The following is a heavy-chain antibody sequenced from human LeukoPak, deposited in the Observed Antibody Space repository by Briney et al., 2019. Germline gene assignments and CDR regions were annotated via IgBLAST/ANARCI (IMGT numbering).Heavy chain of an antibody. V-gene: IGHV3-23*01. CDR1: GITFSSHA. Sequence: PGGSLRLSCAASGITFSSHAMSWVRQAPGKGLEWVSAISDSGDSTHYAGSVKGRFTISRDNSKNTLSLQMNSLRAEDTAVYYCAKVNWCSASRADAWGQGTLVTVSS. J-gene: IGHJ4*02. CDR2: ISDSGDST. CDR3: AKVNWCSASRADA. D-gene: IGHD2-2*01.